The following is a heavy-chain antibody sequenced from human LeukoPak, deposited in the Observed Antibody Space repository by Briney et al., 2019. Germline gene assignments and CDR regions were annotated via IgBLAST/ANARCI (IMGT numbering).Heavy chain of an antibody. Sequence: PGGSLRLSCAASEFTFDDYTMHWVRQAPGKGLEWVSLISWDGGSTYYADSVKGRFTISRVNSKNSLYLQMNSLRTEDTALYYCAKDLRPHADNYFDYWGQGTLVTVSS. CDR2: ISWDGGST. J-gene: IGHJ4*02. CDR3: AKDLRPHADNYFDY. V-gene: IGHV3-43*01. CDR1: EFTFDDYT.